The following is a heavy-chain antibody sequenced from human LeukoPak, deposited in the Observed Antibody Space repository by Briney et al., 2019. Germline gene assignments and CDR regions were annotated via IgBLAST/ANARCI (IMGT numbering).Heavy chain of an antibody. D-gene: IGHD3-16*01. J-gene: IGHJ4*02. V-gene: IGHV4-61*05. Sequence: PSETLSLTCTVSGGSISSSSYQWGWIRQPPGKGLEWMGYIYYTGRTNYNPSLKSRVTISIDTSKNQFSLELSSVTAADTAAYYCASGPGRGGYWGQGTLVTVSS. CDR2: IYYTGRT. CDR1: GGSISSSSYQ. CDR3: ASGPGRGGY.